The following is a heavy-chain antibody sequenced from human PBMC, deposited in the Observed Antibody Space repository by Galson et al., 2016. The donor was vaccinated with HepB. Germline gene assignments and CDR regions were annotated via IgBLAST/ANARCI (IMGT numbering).Heavy chain of an antibody. D-gene: IGHD3-3*01. CDR2: IAFDGSHK. J-gene: IGHJ5*02. Sequence: HWVRQAPGKGLEWVAVIAFDGSHKNYADSVKGRFSISRDNSKNTLYLQMNSLRAEDTAVYYCARDGDDFWSGYPGRYNWFDPWGQGTLVTASS. V-gene: IGHV3-30*04. CDR3: ARDGDDFWSGYPGRYNWFDP.